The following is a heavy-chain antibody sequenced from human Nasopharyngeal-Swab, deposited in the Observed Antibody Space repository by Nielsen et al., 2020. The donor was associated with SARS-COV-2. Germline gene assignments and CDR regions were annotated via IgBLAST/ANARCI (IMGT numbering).Heavy chain of an antibody. Sequence: GEALKISCLVSGLSIRDYAMMWVRQAPGKGLEFISYITYTSDTVHYADSVKGRFTISRDNAKNSLYLQMNSLRAEDTAVYYCAREGRWELPVPFDYWGQGTLVTVSS. J-gene: IGHJ4*02. V-gene: IGHV3-48*04. CDR1: GLSIRDYA. CDR3: AREGRWELPVPFDY. D-gene: IGHD1-26*01. CDR2: ITYTSDTV.